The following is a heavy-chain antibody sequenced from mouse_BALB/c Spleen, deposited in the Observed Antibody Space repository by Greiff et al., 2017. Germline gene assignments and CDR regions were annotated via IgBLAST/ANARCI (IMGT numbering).Heavy chain of an antibody. V-gene: IGHV5-4*02. CDR1: GFTFSDYY. D-gene: IGHD2-14*01. Sequence: EVKLVESGGGLVKPGGSLKLSCAASGFTFSDYYMYWVRQTPEKRLEWVATISDGGSYTYYPDSVKGRFTISRDNAKNNLYLQMSSLKSEDTAMYYCARDGVRRSMDYWGQGTSVTVSS. CDR2: ISDGGSYT. J-gene: IGHJ4*01. CDR3: ARDGVRRSMDY.